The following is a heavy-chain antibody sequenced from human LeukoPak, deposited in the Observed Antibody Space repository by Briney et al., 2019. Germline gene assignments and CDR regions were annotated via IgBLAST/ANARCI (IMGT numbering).Heavy chain of an antibody. V-gene: IGHV1-46*01. CDR3: ARDEKNTATLTGSDAFEI. CDR1: GYTFTSYY. D-gene: IGHD5-18*01. J-gene: IGHJ3*02. CDR2: INPSGGST. Sequence: ASVKVSCKASGYTFTSYYMHWVRQAPGQGLEWMGMINPSGGSTSDAQKFQGRVTVTRDTSTSTVYMELSSLRSDDTAVYYCARDEKNTATLTGSDAFEIWGQGTMVTVSS.